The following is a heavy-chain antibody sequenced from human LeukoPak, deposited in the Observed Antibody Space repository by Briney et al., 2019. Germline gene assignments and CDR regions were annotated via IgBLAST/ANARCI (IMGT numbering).Heavy chain of an antibody. J-gene: IGHJ5*02. D-gene: IGHD3-16*01. CDR1: GYSISSGYY. CDR3: ARSRGGYGDYGSWFDP. V-gene: IGHV4-38-2*02. CDR2: IYHSGST. Sequence: SETLSLTCTVSGYSISSGYYWGWIRQPPGKGLEWIGSIYHSGSTKYNPSLKSRVTISVDTSENQFSLTLNSVTAADAAVYYCARSRGGYGDYGSWFDPWGQGILVTVSS.